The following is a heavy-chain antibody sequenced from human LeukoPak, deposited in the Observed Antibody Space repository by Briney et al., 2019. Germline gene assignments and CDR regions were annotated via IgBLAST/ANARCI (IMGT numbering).Heavy chain of an antibody. D-gene: IGHD4-17*01. Sequence: GGSLRLSCAASGFTFSSYAMSWVRQAPGKGLEWVSAISNSGGSTYYADSVKGRFTISRDNSKNTLYLQMNSLRAEDTAVYYCARDPNGDYIGAFDILGQGTMVTVSS. CDR2: ISNSGGST. V-gene: IGHV3-23*01. J-gene: IGHJ3*02. CDR1: GFTFSSYA. CDR3: ARDPNGDYIGAFDI.